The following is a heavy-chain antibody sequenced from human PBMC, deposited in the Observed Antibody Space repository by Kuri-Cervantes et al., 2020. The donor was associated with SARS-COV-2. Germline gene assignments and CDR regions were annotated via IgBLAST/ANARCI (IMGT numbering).Heavy chain of an antibody. CDR3: AKGFRNYDFWSGYRPNYYYYYMDV. D-gene: IGHD3-3*01. CDR2: ISGSGGST. CDR1: GFTFSSYT. V-gene: IGHV3-23*01. J-gene: IGHJ6*03. Sequence: GESLKISCAASGFTFSSYTMSWVRQAPGKGLEWVSGISGSGGSTYYADSVKGRFTISRDNSKDTLFLQMNSLRAEDTAVYYCAKGFRNYDFWSGYRPNYYYYYMDVWGKGTTVTVSS.